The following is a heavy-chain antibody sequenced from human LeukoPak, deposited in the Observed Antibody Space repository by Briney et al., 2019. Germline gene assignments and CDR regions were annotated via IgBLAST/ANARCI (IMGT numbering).Heavy chain of an antibody. CDR3: ARHRGGGATIN. D-gene: IGHD1-26*01. CDR2: INHSGST. V-gene: IGHV4-34*01. CDR1: GFTFSSYE. Sequence: LRLSCAASGFTFSSYEMNWVRQPPGKGLEWIGEINHSGSTNYNPSLKSRVTISVDTSKNQFSLKLSSVTAADTAVYYCARHRGGGATINWGQGTLVTVSS. J-gene: IGHJ4*02.